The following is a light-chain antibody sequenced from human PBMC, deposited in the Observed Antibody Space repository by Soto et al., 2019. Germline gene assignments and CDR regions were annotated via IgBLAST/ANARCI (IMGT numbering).Light chain of an antibody. CDR3: CSYAGSSPSAV. Sequence: QSALTQPASVSGSPGQSITISCTGTSSDVGSYYPVSWYQQHPGKAPKLMIYEDYKRPSGVSDRFSGSKSGNTASLTISGIQADDEADYYCCSYAGSSPSAVFGGGTQLTVL. CDR1: SSDVGSYYP. CDR2: EDY. J-gene: IGLJ7*01. V-gene: IGLV2-23*01.